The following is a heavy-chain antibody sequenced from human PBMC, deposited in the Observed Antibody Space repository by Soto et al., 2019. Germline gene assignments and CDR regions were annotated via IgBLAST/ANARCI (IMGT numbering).Heavy chain of an antibody. Sequence: GGSLRLSCAASGFTFSDYYMSWIRQAPGKGLEWVSYISSSGSTIYYADSVKGRFTISRDNAKNSLYLQMNSLRAEDTAVYYCASTWSGYYKVEYFQHWGQGTLVTVSS. D-gene: IGHD3-3*01. CDR1: GFTFSDYY. J-gene: IGHJ1*01. CDR3: ASTWSGYYKVEYFQH. V-gene: IGHV3-11*01. CDR2: ISSSGSTI.